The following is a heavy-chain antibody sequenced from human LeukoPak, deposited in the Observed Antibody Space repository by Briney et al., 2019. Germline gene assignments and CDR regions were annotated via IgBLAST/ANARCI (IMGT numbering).Heavy chain of an antibody. D-gene: IGHD3-22*01. CDR2: ISSSSSYI. V-gene: IGHV3-21*01. CDR1: GFTFSSYS. Sequence: NAGGSLRLSCAASGFTFSSYSMNWVRQAPGKGLEWVSSISSSSSYIYYADSVKGRFTISRDNAKNSLYLQMNSLRAEDTAVYYCARSRDYYDSSGYSPYWGQGTLVTVSS. CDR3: ARSRDYYDSSGYSPY. J-gene: IGHJ4*02.